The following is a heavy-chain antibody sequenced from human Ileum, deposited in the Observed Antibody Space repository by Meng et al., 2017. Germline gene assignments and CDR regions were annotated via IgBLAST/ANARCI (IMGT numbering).Heavy chain of an antibody. CDR2: IWYDGSNK. CDR3: ARDTSGGNAFDI. CDR1: GFTFSSYG. J-gene: IGHJ3*02. V-gene: IGHV3-33*01. D-gene: IGHD6-19*01. Sequence: GESLKISCAASGFTFSSYGMHWVRQAPGKGLEWVAVIWYDGSNKYYADSVKGRFTISRDNSKNTLYLQMNSLRAEDTAVYYCARDTSGGNAFDIWGQGTMVTVSS.